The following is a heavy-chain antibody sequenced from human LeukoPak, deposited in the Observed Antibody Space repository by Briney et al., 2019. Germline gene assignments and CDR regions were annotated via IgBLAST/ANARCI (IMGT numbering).Heavy chain of an antibody. CDR3: ARGLRLGELSLVD. J-gene: IGHJ4*02. CDR2: IHYSGGIT. Sequence: PSETLSLTCTVSGGSISSYYWSWIRQPPGKGLEWIGYIHYSGGITYYNPSLESRVTISVDTSKNQFSLSLSSVTAADTAVYYCARGLRLGELSLVDWGQGTLVTVSS. D-gene: IGHD3-16*02. V-gene: IGHV4-59*08. CDR1: GGSISSYY.